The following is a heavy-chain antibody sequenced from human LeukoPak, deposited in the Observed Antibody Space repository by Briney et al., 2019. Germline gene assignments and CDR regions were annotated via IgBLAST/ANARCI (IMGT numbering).Heavy chain of an antibody. V-gene: IGHV3-53*01. Sequence: GGSLRLSCAASGFTVSSNYMSWVRQAPGKGLEWVSVIYSGGSTYYADSVKGRFTISRDNSKNTLYLQMNSLRAEDTAVYYCARDLYSSGWYAAFDIWAKGQWSPSLQ. CDR2: IYSGGST. J-gene: IGHJ3*02. CDR3: ARDLYSSGWYAAFDI. CDR1: GFTVSSNY. D-gene: IGHD6-19*01.